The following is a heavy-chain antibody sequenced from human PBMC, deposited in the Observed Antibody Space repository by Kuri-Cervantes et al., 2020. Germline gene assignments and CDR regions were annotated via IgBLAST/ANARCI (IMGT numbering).Heavy chain of an antibody. CDR1: GFTFSSYS. CDR3: AKGRQRYQLSMGGY. Sequence: GESLKISCAASGFTFSSYSMNWVRQAPGKGLDWVSAISGSGGSTYYADSVKGRFTITRDNSKNSLYLHMNSLRTEDTALYYCAKGRQRYQLSMGGYWGQGTLVTVSS. CDR2: ISGSGGST. D-gene: IGHD2-2*01. J-gene: IGHJ4*02. V-gene: IGHV3-23*01.